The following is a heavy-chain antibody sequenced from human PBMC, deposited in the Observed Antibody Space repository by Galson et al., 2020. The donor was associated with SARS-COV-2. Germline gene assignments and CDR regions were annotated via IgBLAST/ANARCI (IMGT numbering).Heavy chain of an antibody. J-gene: IGHJ4*01. D-gene: IGHD1-7*01. CDR3: APLRATGTGRGYVDY. CDR1: GDSVNTLSYY. Sequence: SETLSLTCAVSGDSVNTLSYYWGWIRQAPGKRLESLGSIYYDGGTFYNPSLKSRLTISLDMSKNQFSLKLKSVTAGDTAVYYCAPLRATGTGRGYVDYWGQGILVTVSS. V-gene: IGHV4-39*01. CDR2: IYYDGGT.